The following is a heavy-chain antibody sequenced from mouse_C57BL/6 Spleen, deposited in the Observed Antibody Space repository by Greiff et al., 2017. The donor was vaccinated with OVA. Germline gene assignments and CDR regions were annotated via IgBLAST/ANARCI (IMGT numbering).Heavy chain of an antibody. Sequence: EVKLMESGGGLVQPGGSLSLSCAASGFTFTDYYMSWVRQPPGKALEWLGFIRNKANGYTTEYSASVKGRFTISRDNSQSILYLQMNALRAEDSATYYCASLQTAQVWFAYWGQGTLVTVSA. CDR3: ASLQTAQVWFAY. CDR2: IRNKANGYTT. J-gene: IGHJ3*01. CDR1: GFTFTDYY. D-gene: IGHD3-2*02. V-gene: IGHV7-3*01.